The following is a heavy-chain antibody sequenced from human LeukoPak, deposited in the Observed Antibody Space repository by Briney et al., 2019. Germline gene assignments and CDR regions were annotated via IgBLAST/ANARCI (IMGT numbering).Heavy chain of an antibody. CDR2: INHSGST. CDR3: ARTDYGDYLNDY. D-gene: IGHD4-17*01. V-gene: IGHV4-34*01. J-gene: IGHJ4*02. Sequence: KPSETLSLTCAVYGESFSGYYWSWIRQPPGRGLEWIGEINHSGSTSYSASLKSRVTISVDTSKNQFSLKLSSVTAADTAVYYCARTDYGDYLNDYWGQGTLVTVSS. CDR1: GESFSGYY.